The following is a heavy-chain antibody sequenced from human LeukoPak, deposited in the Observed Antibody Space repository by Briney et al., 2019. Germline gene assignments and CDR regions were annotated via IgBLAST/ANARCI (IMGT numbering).Heavy chain of an antibody. Sequence: GGSLRLSCAASGFTFSSYSMNWVRQAPGKGLEWVSSISSSSSYIYYADSVKGRFTISRDNAKNSLYLQMNSLRAEDTALYHCARVGATLYFDYWGQGTLVTVSS. V-gene: IGHV3-21*04. CDR3: ARVGATLYFDY. CDR2: ISSSSSYI. CDR1: GFTFSSYS. D-gene: IGHD4/OR15-4a*01. J-gene: IGHJ4*02.